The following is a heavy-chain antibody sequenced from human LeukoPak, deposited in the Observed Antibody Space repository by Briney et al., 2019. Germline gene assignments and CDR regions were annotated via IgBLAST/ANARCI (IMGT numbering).Heavy chain of an antibody. V-gene: IGHV1-18*01. CDR2: ISAYNGNT. Sequence: ASVKVSCKASGYTFTSYGISWVRQAPGQGLEWMGWISAYNGNTNYAQKLQGRVTMTTDTSTSTAYMELRSLRSDDTAVYYCARVIHGGWYVVRNWFDPWGQGTLVTVSP. D-gene: IGHD6-19*01. CDR3: ARVIHGGWYVVRNWFDP. CDR1: GYTFTSYG. J-gene: IGHJ5*02.